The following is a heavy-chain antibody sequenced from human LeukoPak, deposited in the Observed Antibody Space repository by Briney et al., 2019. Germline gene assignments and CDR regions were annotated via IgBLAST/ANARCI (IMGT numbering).Heavy chain of an antibody. V-gene: IGHV1-18*01. CDR1: GYTFTSYG. Sequence: GASVKVSCKASGYTFTSYGISWVRQAPGQGLEWMGWISAYNGNTNYAQKLQGRVTMTTDTSTSTAYMELSSLRSEDTAVYYCARAGTSSTSWDFDYWGQGTLVTVSS. D-gene: IGHD2-2*01. CDR2: ISAYNGNT. J-gene: IGHJ4*02. CDR3: ARAGTSSTSWDFDY.